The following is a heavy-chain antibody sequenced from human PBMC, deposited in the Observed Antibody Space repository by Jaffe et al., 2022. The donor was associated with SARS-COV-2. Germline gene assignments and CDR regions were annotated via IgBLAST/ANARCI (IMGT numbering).Heavy chain of an antibody. Sequence: QVQLVQSGAEVKKPGSSVKVSCKASGGTFSSYAISWVRQAPGQGLEWMGGIIPIFGTANYAQKFQGRVTITADESTSTAYMELSSLRSEDTAVYYCGAHLTGYFYDAFDIWGQGTMVTVSS. D-gene: IGHD3-9*01. CDR2: IIPIFGTA. V-gene: IGHV1-69*01. CDR1: GGTFSSYA. J-gene: IGHJ3*02. CDR3: GAHLTGYFYDAFDI.